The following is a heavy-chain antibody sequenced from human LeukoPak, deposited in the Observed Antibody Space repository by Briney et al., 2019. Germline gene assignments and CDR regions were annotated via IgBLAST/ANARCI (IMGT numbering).Heavy chain of an antibody. CDR1: GFTFTSYW. CDR2: IKQDGSEK. Sequence: GGSLRLSCAASGFTFTSYWMTWVRQAPGQGLEWVANIKQDGSEKYYVDSVKDRFTISRDNAKNSLYLQMNSLRAEDTAVYYCARDPYSGSYGNYYYYFMDVWGKGTTVTISS. V-gene: IGHV3-7*01. D-gene: IGHD1-26*01. J-gene: IGHJ6*03. CDR3: ARDPYSGSYGNYYYYFMDV.